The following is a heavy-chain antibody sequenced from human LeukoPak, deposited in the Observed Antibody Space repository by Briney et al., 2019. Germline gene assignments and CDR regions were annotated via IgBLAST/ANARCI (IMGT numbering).Heavy chain of an antibody. V-gene: IGHV4-59*08. J-gene: IGHJ5*02. CDR1: GGSINSYY. D-gene: IGHD6-25*01. CDR3: ARQNPPGSKKGWFDP. CDR2: IYYNGIT. Sequence: SETLSLTCTVSGGSINSYYWTWIRQPPGKGLEWIACIYYNGITNYKSSLESRLTISVDTSKNQFSLRLRSVTAADTAVYYCARQNPPGSKKGWFDPRGQGTLVTVSS.